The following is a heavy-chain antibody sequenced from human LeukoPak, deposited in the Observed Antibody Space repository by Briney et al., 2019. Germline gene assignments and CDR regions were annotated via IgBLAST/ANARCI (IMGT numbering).Heavy chain of an antibody. Sequence: PSETLSLTCTVSGGSISSYYWSWIRQPAGKGLEWIGRIETRGNTNYKPSLKSRVTMSVDTSKNQFSLKLSSVTAADTAVYYCAREGGYCSGGSCYYFDYWGQGTLVTVSS. D-gene: IGHD2-15*01. CDR1: GGSISSYY. CDR3: AREGGYCSGGSCYYFDY. V-gene: IGHV4-4*07. J-gene: IGHJ4*02. CDR2: IETRGNT.